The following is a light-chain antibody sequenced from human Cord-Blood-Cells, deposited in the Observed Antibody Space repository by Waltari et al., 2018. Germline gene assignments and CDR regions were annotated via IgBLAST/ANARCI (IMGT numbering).Light chain of an antibody. V-gene: IGLV2-23*02. CDR2: EVS. Sequence: QSALTQPASASGSPGQSITISCTGTSRDVGSYNLVSCYQQHTGKAPKLMIYEVSKRPSGVSNRFSGSKSGNTASLTISGLQAEDEADYYCCSYAGSSTFVFGTGTKVTVL. J-gene: IGLJ1*01. CDR1: SRDVGSYNL. CDR3: CSYAGSSTFV.